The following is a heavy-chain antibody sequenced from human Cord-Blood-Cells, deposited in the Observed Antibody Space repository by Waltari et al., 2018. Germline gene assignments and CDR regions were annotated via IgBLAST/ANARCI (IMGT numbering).Heavy chain of an antibody. Sequence: QLQLQESGPGLVKPSETLSLTCPVSGGSISSSSYYRGWIRQPPGKGLEWIGSIYYSGSTYYNPSLKSRVTISVDTSKNQFSLKLSSVTAADTAVYYCARLATFGGVIVDYWGQGTLVTVSS. D-gene: IGHD3-16*02. CDR3: ARLATFGGVIVDY. J-gene: IGHJ4*02. CDR2: IYYSGST. V-gene: IGHV4-39*01. CDR1: GGSISSSSYY.